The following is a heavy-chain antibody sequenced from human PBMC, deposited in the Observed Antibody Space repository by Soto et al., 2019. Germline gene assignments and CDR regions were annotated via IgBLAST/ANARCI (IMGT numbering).Heavy chain of an antibody. V-gene: IGHV1-3*05. D-gene: IGHD6-13*01. CDR1: GYTFTSYA. Sequence: QVQLVQSGAEEKKPGASVKVSCKASGYTFTSYAMHWVRQAPGQRLEWMGWINAGNGNTKYSQKFQGRVTITRDTYARTAYMELSSLRSEETEVSYCARVNSRCLFDPWGQGTLVTVSS. J-gene: IGHJ5*02. CDR2: INAGNGNT. CDR3: ARVNSRCLFDP.